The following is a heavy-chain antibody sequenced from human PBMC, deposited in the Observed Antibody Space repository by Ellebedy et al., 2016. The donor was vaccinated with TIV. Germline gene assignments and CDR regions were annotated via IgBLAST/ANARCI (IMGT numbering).Heavy chain of an antibody. V-gene: IGHV3-66*01. CDR2: IYSGGST. J-gene: IGHJ3*01. D-gene: IGHD3-3*01. Sequence: GESLKISCAASGFTVSSNYMSWVRQAPGKGLEWVSVIYSGGSTYYADSVKGRFTISRDNYKNTLYLQMNSLRAEDTAVYYCAREPLYDFWSGALWGQGTMVTVSS. CDR1: GFTVSSNY. CDR3: AREPLYDFWSGAL.